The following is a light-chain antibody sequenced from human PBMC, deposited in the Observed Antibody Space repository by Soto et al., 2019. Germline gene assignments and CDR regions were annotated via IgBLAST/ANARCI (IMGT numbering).Light chain of an antibody. CDR1: NIDSRT. CDR2: DNS. J-gene: IGLJ1*01. Sequence: SYELTQPPSVSVAPGQTATISCGENNIDSRTVHWYQQKPGQAPLLVVYDNSFRPSGIPNRFSGSNSGNTATLTISRVEAGPEADYYCQVWDNVDDHIYVFGTGTKVTVL. CDR3: QVWDNVDDHIYV. V-gene: IGLV3-21*02.